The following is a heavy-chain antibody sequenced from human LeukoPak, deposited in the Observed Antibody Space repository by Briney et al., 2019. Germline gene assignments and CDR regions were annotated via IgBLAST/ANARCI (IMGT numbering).Heavy chain of an antibody. CDR2: IHQNGGTE. J-gene: IGHJ1*01. CDR1: GFIVSSDF. V-gene: IGHV3-7*03. Sequence: GGSLRLSCAASGFIVSSDFMNWVRQAPGEGLEWVACIHQNGGTEYYVDSVKGRFAISRDNSKNSLHLQMSSLTVEDTAVYYCARDPPSFQYWGQGTLVTVSA. CDR3: ARDPPSFQY.